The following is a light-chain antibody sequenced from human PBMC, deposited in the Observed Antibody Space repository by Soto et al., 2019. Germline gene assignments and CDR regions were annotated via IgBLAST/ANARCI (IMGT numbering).Light chain of an antibody. V-gene: IGKV1-33*01. CDR2: DAS. J-gene: IGKJ3*01. CDR3: QQFDKTPFT. Sequence: DIQMTQSPYSLSASVGDRVTITCQASQDISNYLNWYQQKPGTAPRLLIHDASNLETGVPSRFSGSGSGTDFSFTISSLQPEDFAIYYSQQFDKTPFTFGPGTKV. CDR1: QDISNY.